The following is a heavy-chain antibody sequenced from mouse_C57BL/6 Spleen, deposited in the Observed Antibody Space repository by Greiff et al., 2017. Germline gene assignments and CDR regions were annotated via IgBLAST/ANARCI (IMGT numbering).Heavy chain of an antibody. CDR2: ISYDGSN. Sequence: DVQLQESGPGLVKPSQSLSLTCSVSGYSITSGDYWYWNRQFPGKKLAWRGYISYDGSNNYNPSLKNLISITRDSSKNQFFLKLNSVTTEDTATYYFARGEWLLRSFDYWGQGTTLTVSS. J-gene: IGHJ2*01. CDR1: GYSITSGDY. CDR3: ARGEWLLRSFDY. V-gene: IGHV3-6*01. D-gene: IGHD1-1*01.